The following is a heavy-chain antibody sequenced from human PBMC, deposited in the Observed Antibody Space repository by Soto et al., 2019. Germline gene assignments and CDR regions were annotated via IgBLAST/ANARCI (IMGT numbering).Heavy chain of an antibody. V-gene: IGHV1-18*01. D-gene: IGHD6-19*01. CDR2: ISAYNGNT. CDR1: GYTFTSYG. Sequence: QVQLVQSGAEVKKPGASVKVSCKASGYTFTSYGISWVRQAPGQGLEWMGWISAYNGNTKYTQKLQGRVTMTTDTATSTGYMELRSLRADDTAVYYCARDLAVGLVDYWGQGTLVTVSS. CDR3: ARDLAVGLVDY. J-gene: IGHJ4*02.